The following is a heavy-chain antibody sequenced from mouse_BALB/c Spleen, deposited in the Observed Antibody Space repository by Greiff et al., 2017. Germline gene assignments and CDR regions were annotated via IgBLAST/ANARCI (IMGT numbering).Heavy chain of an antibody. CDR1: GFSLTSYG. CDR2: IWAGGST. D-gene: IGHD1-2*01. Sequence: VQLQESGPGLVAPSQSLSITCTVSGFSLTSYGVHWVRQPPGKGLEWLGVIWAGGSTNYNSALMSRLSISKDNSKSQVFLKMNSLQTDDTAMYYCARGTLLRPWYFDVWGAGTTVTVSS. J-gene: IGHJ1*01. CDR3: ARGTLLRPWYFDV. V-gene: IGHV2-9*02.